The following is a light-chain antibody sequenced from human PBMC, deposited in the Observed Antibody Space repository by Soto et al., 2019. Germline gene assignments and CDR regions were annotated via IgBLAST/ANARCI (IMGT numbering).Light chain of an antibody. J-gene: IGKJ1*01. V-gene: IGKV1-39*01. Sequence: DIQMTQSPSSLSASVGDRVTITCRASQSISSYLNWYQQKPGKAPKLLIYAASSLQSGVPSRFSGSGSGTDFTLTISSLQPEDFAIYYCQQSYSTPVTFGHGTKVEIK. CDR3: QQSYSTPVT. CDR1: QSISSY. CDR2: AAS.